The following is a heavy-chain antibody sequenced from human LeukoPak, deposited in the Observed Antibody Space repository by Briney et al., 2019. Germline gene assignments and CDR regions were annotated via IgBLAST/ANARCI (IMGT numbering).Heavy chain of an antibody. D-gene: IGHD7-27*01. CDR2: INPNSGGT. V-gene: IGHV1-2*06. CDR1: GYTFTSYY. Sequence: ASVKVSCKASGYTFTSYYMHWVRQAPGQGLEWMGRINPNSGGTNFAQKFQGRVTMTRDTSISTAYMELSRLRSDDTAVYYCARDWELGDFDYWGQGTLVTVSS. J-gene: IGHJ4*02. CDR3: ARDWELGDFDY.